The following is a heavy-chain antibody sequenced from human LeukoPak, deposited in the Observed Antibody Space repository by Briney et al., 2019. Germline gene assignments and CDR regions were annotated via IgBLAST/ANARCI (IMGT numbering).Heavy chain of an antibody. Sequence: SVKVSCKASGGTFSSYAISWVRQAPGQGLEWMGRIIPIFGIANYAQKFQGRVTITADKSTSTAYMELSSLRSEDTAVYYCARAAVPAAKNDAFDIWGQGTRVTVSS. CDR2: IIPIFGIA. V-gene: IGHV1-69*04. J-gene: IGHJ3*02. CDR3: ARAAVPAAKNDAFDI. CDR1: GGTFSSYA. D-gene: IGHD2-2*01.